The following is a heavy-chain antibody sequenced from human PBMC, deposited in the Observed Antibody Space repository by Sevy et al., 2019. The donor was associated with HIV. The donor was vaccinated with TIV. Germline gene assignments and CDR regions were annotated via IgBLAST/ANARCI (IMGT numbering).Heavy chain of an antibody. CDR3: ARHKGYSSGWSDFQH. CDR1: GGSISSSSYY. J-gene: IGHJ1*01. V-gene: IGHV4-39*01. Sequence: SETLSLTCTVSGGSISSSSYYWGWIRQPPGKGLEWIGSIYYSGSTYYNPSLKSRVTISVDTSKNQFSLKLSSVTAADTAVYYCARHKGYSSGWSDFQHWGQRTLVTVSS. CDR2: IYYSGST. D-gene: IGHD6-19*01.